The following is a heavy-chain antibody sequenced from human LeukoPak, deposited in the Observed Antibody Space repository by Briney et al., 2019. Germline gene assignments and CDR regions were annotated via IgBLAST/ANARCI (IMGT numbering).Heavy chain of an antibody. CDR3: ARDRRGYFDY. CDR2: IYHSGST. V-gene: IGHV4-38-2*02. J-gene: IGHJ4*02. Sequence: SETLSLTCTVSGYSISSGYYWGWIRQPPGKGLEWIGSIYHSGSTYYNPSFRSRVTISVDTSKNQFSPKLSSVTAADTAVYYCARDRRGYFDYWGQGTLVTVSS. CDR1: GYSISSGYY.